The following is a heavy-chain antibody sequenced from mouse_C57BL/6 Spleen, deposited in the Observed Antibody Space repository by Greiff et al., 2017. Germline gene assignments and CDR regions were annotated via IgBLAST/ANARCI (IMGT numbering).Heavy chain of an antibody. Sequence: VQLQQPGAELVKPGASVKMSCKASGYTFTSYWITWVKPRPGQGLEWIGDIYPGSGSTNYNEKVKSKATLTVDTSSSTAYMQLSILTSEDSAVYYCITTVVPLHSIDYWGQGTSLTVSS. CDR3: ITTVVPLHSIDY. V-gene: IGHV1-55*01. CDR2: IYPGSGST. J-gene: IGHJ4*01. D-gene: IGHD1-1*01. CDR1: GYTFTSYW.